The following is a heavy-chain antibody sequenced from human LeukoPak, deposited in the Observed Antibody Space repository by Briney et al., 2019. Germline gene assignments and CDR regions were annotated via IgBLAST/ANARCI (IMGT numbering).Heavy chain of an antibody. CDR1: GFTFSSYW. CDR3: ARDSSGWYTYYYGMDV. CDR2: INSDGSST. J-gene: IGHJ6*02. D-gene: IGHD6-19*01. Sequence: PGGSLRLSCAASGFTFSSYWMHWVRQAPGKGLVWVSRINSDGSSTSYADSVKGRFTISRGNAKNTLYLQMNSLRAEDTAVYYCARDSSGWYTYYYGMDVWGQGTTVTVSS. V-gene: IGHV3-74*01.